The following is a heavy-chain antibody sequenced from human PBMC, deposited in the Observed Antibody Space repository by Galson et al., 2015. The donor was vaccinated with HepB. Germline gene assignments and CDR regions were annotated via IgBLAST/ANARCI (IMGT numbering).Heavy chain of an antibody. D-gene: IGHD6-13*01. J-gene: IGHJ5*02. Sequence: SVKVSCKVSGYTLTELSMHWVRQAPGKGLEWMGGFDPEDGETIYAQKFQGRVTMTEDTSTDTAYMELSSLRSEDTAVYYCATAWYSSSSYRFDPWGQGTLVTVSS. CDR2: FDPEDGET. V-gene: IGHV1-24*01. CDR3: ATAWYSSSSYRFDP. CDR1: GYTLTELS.